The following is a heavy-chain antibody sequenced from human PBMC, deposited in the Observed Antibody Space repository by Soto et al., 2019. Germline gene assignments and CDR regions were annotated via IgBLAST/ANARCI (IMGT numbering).Heavy chain of an antibody. J-gene: IGHJ5*02. V-gene: IGHV1-69*06. CDR3: ASAPEGYYLNWFDP. CDR2: IIPIFGTA. Sequence: ASVKVSCKASGGTFSSYAISWVRQAPGQGLEWMGGIIPIFGTANYAQKFQGRVTITADKSTSTAYMELRSLRSEDTAVYYCASAPEGYYLNWFDPWGQGTLVTVSS. CDR1: GGTFSSYA. D-gene: IGHD3-22*01.